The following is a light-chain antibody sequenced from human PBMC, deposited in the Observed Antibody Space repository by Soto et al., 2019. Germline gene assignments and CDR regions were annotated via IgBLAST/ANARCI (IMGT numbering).Light chain of an antibody. CDR1: QSLLHSNGYNY. CDR3: MQALQTRYT. V-gene: IGKV2-28*01. J-gene: IGKJ2*01. Sequence: DIVMTQSPLSLPVTPGEPASISCRSSQSLLHSNGYNYLDWYPQKPGQSPQLLIYLGSNRASGVTDRFSGSGSGTDFTLKISRVEAEDVGVYYCMQALQTRYTFGQGTKLEIK. CDR2: LGS.